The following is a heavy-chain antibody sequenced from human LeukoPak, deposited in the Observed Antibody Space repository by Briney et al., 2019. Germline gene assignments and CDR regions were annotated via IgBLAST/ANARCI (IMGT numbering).Heavy chain of an antibody. CDR3: ARGSADGYYDSSGYYPNPFFDY. D-gene: IGHD3-22*01. J-gene: IGHJ4*02. CDR2: IWYDGSNK. Sequence: GRSLRLSCAASGFTFSSYGMHWVRQAPGKGLEWVAVIWYDGSNKYYADSVKGRFTISRDNSKNTLYLQMNSLRAEDTAVYYCARGSADGYYDSSGYYPNPFFDYWGQGTLVTVSS. V-gene: IGHV3-33*01. CDR1: GFTFSSYG.